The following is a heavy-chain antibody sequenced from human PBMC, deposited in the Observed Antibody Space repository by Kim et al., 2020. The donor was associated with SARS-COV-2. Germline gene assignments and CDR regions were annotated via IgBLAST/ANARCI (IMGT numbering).Heavy chain of an antibody. J-gene: IGHJ4*02. CDR3: ARGGGFLGWLLFD. CDR1: GVNIDDYA. V-gene: IGHV3-30-3*01. CDR2: ISSDGSKT. Sequence: GGSLRLSCAASGVNIDDYAMNWVRQTPREGLQWVAFISSDGSKTFYEDSVRGRFTVSRDNYNNALYLQMNNLRPDDTAVYYCARGGGFLGWLLFDWGQGT. D-gene: IGHD3-3*01.